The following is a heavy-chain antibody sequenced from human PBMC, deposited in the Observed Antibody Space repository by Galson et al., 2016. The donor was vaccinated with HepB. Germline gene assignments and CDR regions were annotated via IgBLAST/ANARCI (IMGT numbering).Heavy chain of an antibody. CDR3: TKRLSHGMDV. J-gene: IGHJ6*02. CDR1: GFTFTYYW. Sequence: SLRLSCAASGFTFTYYWMDWVRQAPGEGLVWVSTINPDGTSTTYADSVKGRFTMSRDNAKNTLHLQMDSLRVDDTAVYYCTKRLSHGMDVWGQGATVTVSS. CDR2: INPDGTST. V-gene: IGHV3-74*03. D-gene: IGHD5-24*01.